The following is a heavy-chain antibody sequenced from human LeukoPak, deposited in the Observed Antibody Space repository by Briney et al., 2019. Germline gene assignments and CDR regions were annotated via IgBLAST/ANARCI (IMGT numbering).Heavy chain of an antibody. J-gene: IGHJ4*02. CDR2: IYNTGKT. D-gene: IGHD3-9*01. V-gene: IGHV4-38-2*01. CDR1: GYSISSGFY. Sequence: PSETLSLTCRVSGYSISSGFYWGWIRQPPGQGLEWIGTIYNTGKTYYSPSLNSRVTISVDTSKNQFSLKLSSVTAADTAVYYCARSNSRPLLRYFDWLANPLTFDYWDQGTLVTVSS. CDR3: ARSNSRPLLRYFDWLANPLTFDY.